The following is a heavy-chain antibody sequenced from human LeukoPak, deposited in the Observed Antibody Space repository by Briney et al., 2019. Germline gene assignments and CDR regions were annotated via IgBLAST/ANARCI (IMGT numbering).Heavy chain of an antibody. J-gene: IGHJ4*02. CDR3: AKQDDYVWGSYRTYYFDY. Sequence: GSSVKVSCKASGGTFSSYAISWVRQAPGQGLEWMGGIIPIFGTANYAQKFQGRVTITADESTSTAYMELSSLRSEDTAVYYCAKQDDYVWGSYRTYYFDYWGQGTLVTVSS. D-gene: IGHD3-16*02. V-gene: IGHV1-69*01. CDR2: IIPIFGTA. CDR1: GGTFSSYA.